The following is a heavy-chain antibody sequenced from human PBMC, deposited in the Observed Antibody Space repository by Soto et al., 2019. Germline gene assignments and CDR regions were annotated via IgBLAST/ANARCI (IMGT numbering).Heavy chain of an antibody. CDR3: AKDTYDSSGYLNWFDP. D-gene: IGHD3-22*01. V-gene: IGHV3-23*01. CDR1: GFTFSSYA. CDR2: ISSSGGST. Sequence: EVQLLESGGGLVQPGGSLRLSCAASGFTFSSYAMSWVRQAPGKGLEWVSAISSSGGSTYYADSVKGRFTISRDNSKNTLYLQMNSLRAEDTAVYYCAKDTYDSSGYLNWFDPWGQGTLVTVSS. J-gene: IGHJ5*02.